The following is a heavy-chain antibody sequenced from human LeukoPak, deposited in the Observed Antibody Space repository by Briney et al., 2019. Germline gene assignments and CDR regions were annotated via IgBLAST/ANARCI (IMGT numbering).Heavy chain of an antibody. CDR3: TTENSWDYGDYAPWFDH. D-gene: IGHD4-17*01. V-gene: IGHV3-15*01. J-gene: IGHJ5*02. Sequence: NPGGSLRLSCAASGFTFSNAWMSWVRQAPGKGLEGVGRIKSKTDGGTTDYAAPVKGRFTISRDDSKNTLYLQMNSLKTEDTAVYYCTTENSWDYGDYAPWFDHWGQGTLVTVSS. CDR1: GFTFSNAW. CDR2: IKSKTDGGTT.